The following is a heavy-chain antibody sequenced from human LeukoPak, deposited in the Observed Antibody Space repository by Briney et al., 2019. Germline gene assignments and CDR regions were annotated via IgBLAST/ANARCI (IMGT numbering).Heavy chain of an antibody. J-gene: IGHJ4*02. V-gene: IGHV3-30-3*01. D-gene: IGHD6-19*01. Sequence: GGSLRLSCAASGFTFSIYAIHWVRQAPGKGLEWVAGISYNGTNEYYPDSLKGRFTISRDNSKNTLYLQMNSLRAEDMALYYCARDRGGSGWYYFDYWGQGTLVTVSS. CDR3: ARDRGGSGWYYFDY. CDR2: ISYNGTNE. CDR1: GFTFSIYA.